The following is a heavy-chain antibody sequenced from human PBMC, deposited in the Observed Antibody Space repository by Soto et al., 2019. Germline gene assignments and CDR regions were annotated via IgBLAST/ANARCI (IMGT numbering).Heavy chain of an antibody. J-gene: IGHJ5*02. CDR3: AKDHFSSLPVFREA. CDR1: GFAFSNYG. CDR2: ISRDGSLE. D-gene: IGHD3-10*01. V-gene: IGHV3-30*18. Sequence: PGGSLRLSCAASGFAFSNYGMQWVRQAPGKGLEWVAYISRDGSLEYYADSVKGRFTISRDSSTHTLYLQMNSLRPDDTAVYFCAKDHFSSLPVFREAWGQGTLVTVSS.